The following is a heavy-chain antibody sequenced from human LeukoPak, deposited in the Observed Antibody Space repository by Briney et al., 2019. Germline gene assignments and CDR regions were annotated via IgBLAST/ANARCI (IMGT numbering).Heavy chain of an antibody. J-gene: IGHJ5*02. V-gene: IGHV4-34*01. CDR2: INHSGST. D-gene: IGHD4-17*01. Sequence: SETLSLTCAVYGGSFSGYYWSWIRQPPGKGLEWIGEINHSGSTNYNPSLKSRVTISVDTFKNQFSLKLSSVTAADTAVYYCARSDYGEIGTYNWFDPWGQGTLVTVSS. CDR1: GGSFSGYY. CDR3: ARSDYGEIGTYNWFDP.